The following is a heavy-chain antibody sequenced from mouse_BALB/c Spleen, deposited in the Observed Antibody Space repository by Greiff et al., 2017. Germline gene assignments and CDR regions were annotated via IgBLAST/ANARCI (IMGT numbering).Heavy chain of an antibody. Sequence: EVKLMESGGGLVKLGGSLKLSCAASGFTFSSYYMSWVRQTPEKRLELVAAINSNGGSTYYPDTVKGRFTISRDNAKNTLYLQMSSLKSEDTALYYCARHIPTPIYDGYYAMDYWGQGTSVTVSS. CDR1: GFTFSSYY. J-gene: IGHJ4*01. D-gene: IGHD2-3*01. CDR2: INSNGGST. CDR3: ARHIPTPIYDGYYAMDY. V-gene: IGHV5-6-2*01.